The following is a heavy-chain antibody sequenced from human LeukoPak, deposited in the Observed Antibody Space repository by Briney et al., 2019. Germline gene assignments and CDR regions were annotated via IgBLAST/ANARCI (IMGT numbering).Heavy chain of an antibody. V-gene: IGHV1-46*01. CDR1: GYTFTSYY. CDR2: INPSGGST. Sequence: GASVKVSCKASGYTFTSYYMHWVRQAPGQGLEWMGIINPSGGSTSYAQKFQGRVTMTRDKSTSTVYMEMSSLRSEDTAVYYCASGTTDIAVVPATLRNYYFDYWGQGTLVTVSS. CDR3: ASGTTDIAVVPATLRNYYFDY. J-gene: IGHJ4*02. D-gene: IGHD2-2*01.